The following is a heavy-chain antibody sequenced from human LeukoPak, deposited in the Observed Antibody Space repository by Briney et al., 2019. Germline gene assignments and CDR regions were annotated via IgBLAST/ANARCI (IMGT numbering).Heavy chain of an antibody. CDR1: GFTFSSYW. V-gene: IGHV3-7*01. CDR3: ARVRGYCCSTSCYTIDY. Sequence: GGSLRLSCAASGFTFSSYWMSWVRQAPGKGLEWVANIKQDGSEKYYVDSVKGRFTISRDNAKNSLYLQMNSLRAEDTAVYYCARVRGYCCSTSCYTIDYWGQGTLVTVSS. CDR2: IKQDGSEK. J-gene: IGHJ4*02. D-gene: IGHD2-2*02.